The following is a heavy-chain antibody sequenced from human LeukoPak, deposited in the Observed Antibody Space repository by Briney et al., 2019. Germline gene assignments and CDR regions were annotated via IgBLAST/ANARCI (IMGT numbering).Heavy chain of an antibody. J-gene: IGHJ3*02. CDR2: IYYSGST. CDR3: ARRRWVDYAFDI. V-gene: IGHV4-39*01. CDR1: GGSISSSSYY. D-gene: IGHD4-23*01. Sequence: PSETLSLTCTVSGGSISSSSYYWGWIRQPPGKGLEWIGSIYYSGSTYYNPSLKSRVTISVDTSKNQFSLKLSSVTAADTAVYYCARRRWVDYAFDIWGQGTMVTVSS.